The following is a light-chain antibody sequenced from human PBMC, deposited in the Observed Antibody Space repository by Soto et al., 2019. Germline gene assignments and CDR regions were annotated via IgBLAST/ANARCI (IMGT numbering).Light chain of an antibody. J-gene: IGKJ1*01. V-gene: IGKV1-6*02. CDR2: AGS. CDR3: LQDFRDPWT. Sequence: AIQMTHYPSSLSESVGDIVTITCRSSQGIRSDLGWFQQKPGKAPKSLIYAGSKLHSGVPSRFSGTAYGREFRLTISGLQPDDFETYYCLQDFRDPWTFGQGTKVDIK. CDR1: QGIRSD.